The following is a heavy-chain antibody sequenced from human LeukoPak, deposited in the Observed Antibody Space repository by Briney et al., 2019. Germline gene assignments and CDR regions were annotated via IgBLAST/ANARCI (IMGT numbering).Heavy chain of an antibody. J-gene: IGHJ4*02. D-gene: IGHD2-21*02. Sequence: PGGSLRLSCAAPGFTFSSYALSWVRPAPGKGLGWGSAISGSGGSAYYADSVKGRFTISRDNSKNTLYLQMNSLRAEDTAVYYCAKTVVVTARGYFDYWGQGTLVTVSS. CDR2: ISGSGGSA. CDR3: AKTVVVTARGYFDY. CDR1: GFTFSSYA. V-gene: IGHV3-23*01.